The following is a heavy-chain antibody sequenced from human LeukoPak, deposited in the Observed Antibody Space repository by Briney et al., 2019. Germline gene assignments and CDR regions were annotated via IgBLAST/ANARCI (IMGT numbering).Heavy chain of an antibody. CDR2: IKEDGSAT. Sequence: GGSLRLSCAASGFTFSTYWMTWVRQAPGKGPEWVAYIKEDGSATYYVDSVKGRFTISSDNAKNSLYLQMNSLRAEDTAVYYCARDSPGYLAYDSWGQGTLVTVSS. CDR3: ARDSPGYLAYDS. J-gene: IGHJ4*02. V-gene: IGHV3-7*04. CDR1: GFTFSTYW. D-gene: IGHD1-1*01.